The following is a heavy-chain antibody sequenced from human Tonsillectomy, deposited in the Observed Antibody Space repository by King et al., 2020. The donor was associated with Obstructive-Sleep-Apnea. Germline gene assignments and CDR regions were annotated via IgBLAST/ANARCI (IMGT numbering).Heavy chain of an antibody. J-gene: IGHJ4*02. Sequence: QLMQSGGGLVKPGGSLRLSCAASGFTFSSYSMNWVRQAPGKGLEWVSSISSSSSYIYYTDSVKGRFTISRDNAKNSLYLQMNSLRAEDTAVYYCARDADSSRGYFDYWGQGTLVTVSS. CDR2: ISSSSSYI. CDR1: GFTFSSYS. D-gene: IGHD6-13*01. V-gene: IGHV3-21*01. CDR3: ARDADSSRGYFDY.